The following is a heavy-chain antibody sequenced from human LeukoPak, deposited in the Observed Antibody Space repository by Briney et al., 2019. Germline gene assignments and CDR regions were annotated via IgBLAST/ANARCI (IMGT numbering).Heavy chain of an antibody. D-gene: IGHD3-22*01. Sequence: SETLSLTCTVSGGSISTSNYYWSWIRQPAGKGLEWIGRIYTSGSTNYNPSLKSRVTISVDTSKNQFSLKLSSVTAADTAVYYCARDSSGYRGNYYYMDVWGKGTTVTISS. J-gene: IGHJ6*03. CDR3: ARDSSGYRGNYYYMDV. CDR1: GGSISTSNYY. V-gene: IGHV4-61*02. CDR2: IYTSGST.